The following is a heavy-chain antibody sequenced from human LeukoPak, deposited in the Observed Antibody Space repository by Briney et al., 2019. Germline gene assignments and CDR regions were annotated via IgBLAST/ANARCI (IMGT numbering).Heavy chain of an antibody. CDR1: GDSISSSSYY. CDR2: IYTSGST. V-gene: IGHV4-61*02. Sequence: PSETLSLTCTVSGDSISSSSYYWGWIRQPAGKGLEWIGRIYTSGSTNYNPSLKSRVTMSVDTSKNQFSLKLSSVTAADTAVYYCARTTPAAPYYYYMDVWGKGTTVTVSS. J-gene: IGHJ6*03. D-gene: IGHD2-2*01. CDR3: ARTTPAAPYYYYMDV.